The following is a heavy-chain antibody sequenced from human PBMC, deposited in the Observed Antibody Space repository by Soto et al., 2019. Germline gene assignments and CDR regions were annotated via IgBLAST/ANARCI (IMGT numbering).Heavy chain of an antibody. CDR3: GSSRGGYFDN. J-gene: IGHJ4*02. CDR2: IFYSGST. V-gene: IGHV4-34*12. CDR1: GGSFSGYY. D-gene: IGHD3-10*01. Sequence: SETLSLTCAVYGGSFSGYYWGWIRQPPGKGLEWIGSIFYSGSTYYNPSLKSRLTISLDTSKNQFSLKLSSVTAADTAVYYCGSSRGGYFDNWGQGTLVTVSS.